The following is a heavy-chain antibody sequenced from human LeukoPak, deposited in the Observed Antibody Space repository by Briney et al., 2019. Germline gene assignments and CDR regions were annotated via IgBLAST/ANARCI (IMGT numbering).Heavy chain of an antibody. CDR2: ISAYNGNT. Sequence: GAXVKVSCKASGYTFTSYGISWVRQAPGQGLEWMGWISAYNGNTNYAQKLQGRVTMTTDTSTSTAYMELRSLRSDDTAVYYCARVRSYDSSGYPLDYWGQGTLVTVSS. V-gene: IGHV1-18*01. J-gene: IGHJ4*02. CDR1: GYTFTSYG. D-gene: IGHD3-22*01. CDR3: ARVRSYDSSGYPLDY.